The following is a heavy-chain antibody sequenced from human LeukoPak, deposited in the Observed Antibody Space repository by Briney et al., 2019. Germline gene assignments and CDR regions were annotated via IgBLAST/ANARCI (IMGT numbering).Heavy chain of an antibody. Sequence: SETLSLTCTVSGGSISSSTYYWGWIRQPPGKGLEWIASIFYSGSSYYNPSLKRRVTISVDTSKNQFSLRLSSVTAADTAVYYCARIERELFHYFDFWGQGTQVTVSS. J-gene: IGHJ4*02. D-gene: IGHD1-7*01. CDR3: ARIERELFHYFDF. V-gene: IGHV4-39*01. CDR2: IFYSGSS. CDR1: GGSISSSTYY.